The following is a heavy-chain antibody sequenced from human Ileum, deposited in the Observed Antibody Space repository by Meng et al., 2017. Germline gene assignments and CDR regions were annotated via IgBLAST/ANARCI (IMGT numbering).Heavy chain of an antibody. V-gene: IGHV4-61*02. CDR3: AREEAHCSGGSCYSFQFDP. D-gene: IGHD2-15*01. Sequence: SETLSLTCTVSGGSISSGSYYWSWIRQPAGKGLEWIGRIYTSGSTNYNPSLKSRVTISVDTSKNQLSLKLSSVTAADTAVYYCAREEAHCSGGSCYSFQFDPWGQGILVTVSS. CDR1: GGSISSGSYY. CDR2: IYTSGST. J-gene: IGHJ5*02.